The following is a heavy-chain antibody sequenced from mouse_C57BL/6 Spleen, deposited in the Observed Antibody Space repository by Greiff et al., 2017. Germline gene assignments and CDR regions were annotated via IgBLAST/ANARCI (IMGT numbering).Heavy chain of an antibody. Sequence: QVQLQQSGPELVKPGASVKISCKASGYSFTSYYIHWVKQRPGQGLEWIGWIYPGSGNTKYNEKFKGKATLTADTSSRTAYMQLSSLTSEDSAVXYCARAYGNYGVYCDYWGQGTTLTVSS. V-gene: IGHV1-66*01. D-gene: IGHD2-1*01. CDR2: IYPGSGNT. J-gene: IGHJ2*01. CDR3: ARAYGNYGVYCDY. CDR1: GYSFTSYY.